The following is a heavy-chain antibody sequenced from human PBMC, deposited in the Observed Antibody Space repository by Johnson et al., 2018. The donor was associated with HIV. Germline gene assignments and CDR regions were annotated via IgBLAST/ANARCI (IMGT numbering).Heavy chain of an antibody. CDR3: ATFGGGSFHAFDI. J-gene: IGHJ3*02. V-gene: IGHV3-30*03. Sequence: QVQLVESGGGVVQPGRSLRLSCAASGFTFSSYDMHWVRQAPGKGLEWVALISYDGSNKYHADSVKGRFTISRDNSKNTLYLQMNSLRPEDTAVYYCATFGGGSFHAFDIWGQGTMVTVSS. D-gene: IGHD1-26*01. CDR2: ISYDGSNK. CDR1: GFTFSSYD.